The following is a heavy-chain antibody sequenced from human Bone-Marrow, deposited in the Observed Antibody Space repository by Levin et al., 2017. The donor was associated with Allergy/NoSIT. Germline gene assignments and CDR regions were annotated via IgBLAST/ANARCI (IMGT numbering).Heavy chain of an antibody. CDR3: GRVGGDRQIFWVFDF. J-gene: IGHJ4*02. V-gene: IGHV4-38-2*01. CDR2: IYHNGST. Sequence: ASETLSLTCAVSGYSISSGFYWGWIRQPPGKGLEWVGSIYHNGSTYLTPSLKSRVTMSVDTSKTQFSLNLSSVTAATTAVYYCGRVGGDRQIFWVFDFWGQGALVTVSS. CDR1: GYSISSGFY. D-gene: IGHD3-3*01.